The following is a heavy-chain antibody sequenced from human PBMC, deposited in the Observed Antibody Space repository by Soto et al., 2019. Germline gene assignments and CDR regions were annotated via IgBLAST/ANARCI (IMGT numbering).Heavy chain of an antibody. CDR3: ARSLAAAGTTYYYYYYMDV. D-gene: IGHD6-13*01. Sequence: GGSLRLSCAASGFTFSSYDMHWVRQATGKGLEWVSAIGTAGDTYYPGSVKGRFTISRENAKNSLYLQMNSLRAGDTAVYYCARSLAAAGTTYYYYYYMDVWGKGTTVTVSS. CDR2: IGTAGDT. V-gene: IGHV3-13*01. J-gene: IGHJ6*03. CDR1: GFTFSSYD.